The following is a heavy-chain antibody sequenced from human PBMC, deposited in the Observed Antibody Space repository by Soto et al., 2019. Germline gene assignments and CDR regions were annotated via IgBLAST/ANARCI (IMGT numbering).Heavy chain of an antibody. J-gene: IGHJ4*02. D-gene: IGHD4-17*01. V-gene: IGHV3-23*01. Sequence: EVQLLESGGGLVQPGGSLRLSCAASGLPFSSHAMSWVRQAPGKGLEWVSSISISGGNTYYADSVRGRFTICRDNSKNTLYLHMNSLPAKDTAIYYCANEIRPNDYWGQGTLVTVSS. CDR3: ANEIRPNDY. CDR2: ISISGGNT. CDR1: GLPFSSHA.